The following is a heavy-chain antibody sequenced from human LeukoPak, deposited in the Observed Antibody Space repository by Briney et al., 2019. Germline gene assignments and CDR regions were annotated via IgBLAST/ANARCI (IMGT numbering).Heavy chain of an antibody. V-gene: IGHV3-48*03. CDR2: ISSSGNTI. Sequence: QPGGSLRLSCVASEFTFTSYELNWVRQAPGKGLEWVSYISSSGNTISYADSVKGRFTISRDNAKNSLYLQVISLRAEDTAVYYCARGPSIAARYDAFDIWGQGTMVTVSS. CDR3: ARGPSIAARYDAFDI. CDR1: EFTFTSYE. D-gene: IGHD6-6*01. J-gene: IGHJ3*02.